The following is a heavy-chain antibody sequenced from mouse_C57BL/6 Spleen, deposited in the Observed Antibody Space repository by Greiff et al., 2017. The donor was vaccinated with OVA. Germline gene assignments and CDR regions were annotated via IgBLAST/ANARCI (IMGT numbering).Heavy chain of an antibody. V-gene: IGHV3-8*01. CDR2: ISYSGST. CDR3: ARYREDYYGSSYDWYFDV. J-gene: IGHJ1*03. Sequence: EVKLMESGPGLAKPSQTLSLTCSVTGYSITSDYWNWIRKFPGNKLEYMGYISYSGSTYYNPSLKSRISITRDTSKNQYYLQLNSVTTEDTATYYCARYREDYYGSSYDWYFDVWGTGTTVTVSS. CDR1: GYSITSDY. D-gene: IGHD1-1*01.